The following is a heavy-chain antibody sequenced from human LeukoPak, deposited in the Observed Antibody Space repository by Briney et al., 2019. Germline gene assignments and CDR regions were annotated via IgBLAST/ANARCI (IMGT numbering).Heavy chain of an antibody. CDR2: IYYSGST. J-gene: IGHJ4*01. CDR1: GGAMSSYC. Sequence: SETLSLAWTVSGGAMSSYCGRWMREPPGKGLEWIGYIYYSGSTNYNPSLKSRFTISVDTSKNQFSLKLSSVTAADTAVYYCARGGRGNYHSSHGTFDYWTQGNLVTVPS. CDR3: ARGGRGNYHSSHGTFDY. V-gene: IGHV4-59*01. D-gene: IGHD6-13*01.